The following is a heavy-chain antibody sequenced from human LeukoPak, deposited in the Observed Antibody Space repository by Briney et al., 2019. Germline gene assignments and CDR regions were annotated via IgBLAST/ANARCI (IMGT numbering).Heavy chain of an antibody. J-gene: IGHJ4*02. Sequence: GRSLRLSCAASGFTFSSYAMHWVRQAPGKGLEWVAVISYDGSNKYYADSVKGRFTISRDNSKNTLYLQMNSLRAGDTAVYYCARPSDYYDILSGPDYWGQGTLVTVSS. D-gene: IGHD3-9*01. CDR3: ARPSDYYDILSGPDY. V-gene: IGHV3-30-3*01. CDR2: ISYDGSNK. CDR1: GFTFSSYA.